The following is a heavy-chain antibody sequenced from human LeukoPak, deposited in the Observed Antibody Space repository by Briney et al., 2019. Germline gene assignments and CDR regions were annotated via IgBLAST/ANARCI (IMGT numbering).Heavy chain of an antibody. CDR1: GYTFTGYY. J-gene: IGHJ5*02. D-gene: IGHD5-12*01. Sequence: ASVKVSCKASGYTFTGYYMHWVRQAPGQGLEWMGWINPNSGGTNYAQKFQGRVTMTRDTSIGTAYRELSRLRSDDTAVYYCARDPGYSGYDLVSWFDPWGQGTLVTVSS. CDR3: ARDPGYSGYDLVSWFDP. CDR2: INPNSGGT. V-gene: IGHV1-2*02.